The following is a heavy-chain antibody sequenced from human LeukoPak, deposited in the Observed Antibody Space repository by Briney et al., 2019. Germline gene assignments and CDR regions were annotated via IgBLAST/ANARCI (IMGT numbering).Heavy chain of an antibody. D-gene: IGHD5-24*01. CDR2: IYTSGST. J-gene: IGHJ4*02. Sequence: SETLSLTCTVSGGSISSYYWSWIRQPAGKGLEWIGRIYTSGSTNYNPSLKSRVTMSVDTSKNQFSLKLSSVTAADTAVYFCARVEAYSYGSYLFDYWGQGTQVSVSA. CDR3: ARVEAYSYGSYLFDY. V-gene: IGHV4-4*07. CDR1: GGSISSYY.